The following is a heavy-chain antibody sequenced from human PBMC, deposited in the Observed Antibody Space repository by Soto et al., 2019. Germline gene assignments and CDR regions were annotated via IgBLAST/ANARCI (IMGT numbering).Heavy chain of an antibody. V-gene: IGHV4-4*07. CDR2: IYTRGDT. CDR3: AGIAEVIYYGMDV. J-gene: IGHJ6*02. Sequence: SETLSLTCSVSGGSMSSYYWNWIRQTAGKGLEWIGRIYTRGDTNYNPSLKSRATMLVDTSKNQLSLTLRSVTAADTAVYYCAGIAEVIYYGMDVWGQGTTVTVS. CDR1: GGSMSSYY. D-gene: IGHD6-13*01.